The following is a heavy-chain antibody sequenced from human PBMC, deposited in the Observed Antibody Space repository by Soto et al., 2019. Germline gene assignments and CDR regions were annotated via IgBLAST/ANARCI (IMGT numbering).Heavy chain of an antibody. CDR2: VFHGGST. CDR1: GGSISISSGGYS. CDR3: ARKVRYCSRGSCSEPFDY. D-gene: IGHD2-15*01. Sequence: PSETLSLTCAVSGGSISISSGGYSWNWIRQPPGKGLEWIGHVFHGGSTFYEMSLKSRVIISLDRPRNQFSLKVTSVTAADTAVYYCARKVRYCSRGSCSEPFDYWGQGTLVTVSS. V-gene: IGHV4-30-2*01. J-gene: IGHJ4*02.